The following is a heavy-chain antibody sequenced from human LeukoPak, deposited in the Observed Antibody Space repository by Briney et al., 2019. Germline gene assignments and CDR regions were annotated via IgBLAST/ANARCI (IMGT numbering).Heavy chain of an antibody. V-gene: IGHV3-21*01. CDR2: ISSSSSYI. CDR3: ERAFSSSSSGFDY. Sequence: PGGSLRLSCASSGFTFTSYSMNWVRQAPGKVLEWVSSISSSSSYIYYADSVKGRFTISRDNAKNSLYLHMNSLRAEDTDVYSCERAFSSSSSGFDYWGQGTLVTVSP. J-gene: IGHJ4*02. CDR1: GFTFTSYS. D-gene: IGHD6-6*01.